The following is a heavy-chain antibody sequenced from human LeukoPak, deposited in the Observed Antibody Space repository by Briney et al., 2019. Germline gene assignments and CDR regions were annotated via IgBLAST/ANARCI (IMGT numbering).Heavy chain of an antibody. CDR1: GFTFSSYS. V-gene: IGHV3-21*04. J-gene: IGHJ4*02. Sequence: SGGSLRLSCAASGFTFSSYSTNWVRQAPGKGLEWVSSISSSSSYIYYADSVKGRFTISRDNAKNSLYLQMNSLRAEDTALYYCARPRGYCSSTSCYGEFDYWGQGTLVTVSS. CDR2: ISSSSSYI. D-gene: IGHD2-2*01. CDR3: ARPRGYCSSTSCYGEFDY.